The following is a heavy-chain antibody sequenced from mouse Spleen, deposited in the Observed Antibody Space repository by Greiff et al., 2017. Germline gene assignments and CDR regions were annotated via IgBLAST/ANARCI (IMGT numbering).Heavy chain of an antibody. V-gene: IGHV1-15*01. CDR1: GYSFTDYE. D-gene: IGHD2-1*01. CDR3: TRYGNYEEAFAY. CDR2: IDPETGGT. Sequence: QVQLQQSGAELVRPGASVTLSCKASGYSFTDYEMHWVKQTPVHGLEWIGAIDPETGGTAYNQKFKGKAILTADKSSSTAYMELRSLTSEDSAVYYCTRYGNYEEAFAYWGQGTLVTVSA. J-gene: IGHJ3*01.